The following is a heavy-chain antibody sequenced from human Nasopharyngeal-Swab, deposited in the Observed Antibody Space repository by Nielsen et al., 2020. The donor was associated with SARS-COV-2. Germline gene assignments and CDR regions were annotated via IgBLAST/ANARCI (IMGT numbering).Heavy chain of an antibody. CDR3: ARLGNRGSGLYFWPDC. Sequence: SETLSLTCTVSGGSISSYYWSWIRQPPGKGLEWIGYIYNSGSTNYNPSLKSRVTISVDTSKNQFSLQLTSVTAADTALYYCARLGNRGSGLYFWPDCWGQGTLVTVSS. V-gene: IGHV4-4*08. CDR1: GGSISSYY. D-gene: IGHD6-19*01. J-gene: IGHJ4*02. CDR2: IYNSGST.